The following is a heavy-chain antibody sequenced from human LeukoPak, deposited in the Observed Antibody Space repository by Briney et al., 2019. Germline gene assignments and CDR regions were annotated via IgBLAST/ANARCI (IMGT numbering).Heavy chain of an antibody. Sequence: GGPLRLSCAASGFTFSVSWMSWVRQAPGKGLEWVANIKYDGNEKYYVDSVKGRFTISRDNAKNSLYMQMNSLRAEDTAVYYCARGGTTFEHWGQGTLVTVSS. D-gene: IGHD1-1*01. V-gene: IGHV3-7*01. CDR2: IKYDGNEK. J-gene: IGHJ4*02. CDR3: ARGGTTFEH. CDR1: GFTFSVSW.